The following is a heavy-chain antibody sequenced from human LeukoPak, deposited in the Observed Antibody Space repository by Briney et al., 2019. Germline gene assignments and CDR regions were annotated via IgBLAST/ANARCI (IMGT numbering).Heavy chain of an antibody. V-gene: IGHV4-30-4*08. CDR1: GGSISSGDYY. CDR3: ARSPEIVDYYIDV. CDR2: IYYSGST. Sequence: NSSQTLSLTCTVSGGSISSGDYYWSWIRQPPGKGLEWIGYIYYSGSTYYNPSLKSRVTISVDTSKNQFSLKLSSVTAADTAVYYCARSPEIVDYYIDVWGKGTTVTVSS. J-gene: IGHJ6*03. D-gene: IGHD2-15*01.